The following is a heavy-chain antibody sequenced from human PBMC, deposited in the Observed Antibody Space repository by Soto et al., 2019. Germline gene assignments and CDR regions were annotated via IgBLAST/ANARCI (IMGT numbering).Heavy chain of an antibody. V-gene: IGHV1-18*01. CDR1: GNTFTTLG. CDR3: ACGSSSVRGIDYYYYYGMHV. D-gene: IGHD6-6*01. Sequence: ASVKVSCKASGNTFTTLGISWVRQAPGQGLEWMGWISANNGNTNYAQKVQGRVTMTTDTSTSTVYMELTTLTSDDTAIYYCACGSSSVRGIDYYYYYGMHVWCQGTTVTVS. CDR2: ISANNGNT. J-gene: IGHJ6*02.